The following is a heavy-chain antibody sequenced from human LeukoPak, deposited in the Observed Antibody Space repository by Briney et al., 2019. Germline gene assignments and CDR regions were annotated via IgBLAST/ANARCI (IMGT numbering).Heavy chain of an antibody. J-gene: IGHJ4*02. Sequence: ASVKVSCKVSGDTLSELTMHWVRQAPGKGLEWMGGFDPGAGEILYAQQFQGGVTMTEDTSTDTAYMELTSLRSEDSGVYFCAAGGIYSLLDYWGQGTLVTVSS. V-gene: IGHV1-24*01. D-gene: IGHD3-10*01. CDR3: AAGGIYSLLDY. CDR2: FDPGAGEI. CDR1: GDTLSELT.